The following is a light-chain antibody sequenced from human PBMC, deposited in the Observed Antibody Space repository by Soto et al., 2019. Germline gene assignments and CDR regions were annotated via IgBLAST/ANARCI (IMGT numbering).Light chain of an antibody. J-gene: IGKJ1*01. CDR2: GAS. CDR1: QIISSN. Sequence: EIVMTQSPATLSLSPGERATLSCRASQIISSNLAWYQQKPGQAPRLLIYGASTRATGIPVRFSGSGSGTEFTLTISSLQSEDFAVYYCQQYNNWPPWTFGQGTKVEIK. CDR3: QQYNNWPPWT. V-gene: IGKV3-15*01.